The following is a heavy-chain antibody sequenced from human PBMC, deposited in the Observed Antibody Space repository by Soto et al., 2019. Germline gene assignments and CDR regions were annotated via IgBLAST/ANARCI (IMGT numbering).Heavy chain of an antibody. Sequence: GGSLRLSCAASGFTFSSDAMHWVRQAPGKGLEWVAVISYDGSNKYYADSVKGRFTISRDNSKNTLYLQMNSLRAEDTAVYYCARVPARDTFYRSALAVWGKGTTVTVSS. CDR3: ARVPARDTFYRSALAV. J-gene: IGHJ6*04. V-gene: IGHV3-30-3*01. CDR1: GFTFSSDA. D-gene: IGHD6-25*01. CDR2: ISYDGSNK.